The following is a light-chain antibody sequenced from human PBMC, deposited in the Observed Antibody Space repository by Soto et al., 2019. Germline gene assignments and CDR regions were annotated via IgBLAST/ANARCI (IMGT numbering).Light chain of an antibody. CDR1: QGISSY. J-gene: IGKJ3*01. CDR3: QQLNSYPRT. CDR2: AAS. V-gene: IGKV1-9*01. Sequence: DIQLTQSPSFLSASVGDRVTITCRASQGISSYLAWYQQKPGKAPKLLIYAASTLQSGVPSRFSGSGSGTEFTLTISSLQPEDFATYSWQQLNSYPRTFGPGTKVDIK.